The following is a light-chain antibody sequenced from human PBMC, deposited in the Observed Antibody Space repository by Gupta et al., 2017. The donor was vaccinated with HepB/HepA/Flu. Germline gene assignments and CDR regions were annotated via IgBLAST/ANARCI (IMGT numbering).Light chain of an antibody. Sequence: QSALTQPASVSGSPGHSITISCTGTSSDVGTYNFVSWYQQHPGKVPKLIIYDVSDRPSGVSNRFSGSKSGNTASLTISGLQAEDEADYYCGSHTSRSTYVFGSGTKVTVL. CDR3: GSHTSRSTYV. V-gene: IGLV2-14*03. CDR2: DVS. J-gene: IGLJ1*01. CDR1: SSDVGTYNF.